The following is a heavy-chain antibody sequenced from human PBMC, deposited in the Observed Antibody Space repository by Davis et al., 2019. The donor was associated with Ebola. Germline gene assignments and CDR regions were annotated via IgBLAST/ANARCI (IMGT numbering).Heavy chain of an antibody. CDR1: GGVFSRSA. CDR3: ARDDYDSSAFPDS. D-gene: IGHD3-22*01. Sequence: SVKVSCKASGGVFSRSAITWVRQAPGQGLEWMGNLIPLFGRPNYPQKFQGRVTITADESTSTVYMELSSLRSDDTAVYYCARDDYDSSAFPDSWGQGTLVTVSS. J-gene: IGHJ4*02. CDR2: LIPLFGRP. V-gene: IGHV1-69*13.